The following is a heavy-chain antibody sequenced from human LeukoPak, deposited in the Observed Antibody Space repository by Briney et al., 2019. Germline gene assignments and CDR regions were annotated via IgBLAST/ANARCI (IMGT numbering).Heavy chain of an antibody. Sequence: ASVKVSCKASGYTFTIYGISWVRQAPGQGLEWMGWISAYNDNPNYAQKLQGRVTMTADTSTTTAYMELRSLRSDDTAVYYCARDWYCSGGSCYDVFDIWGQGTMVTVSS. CDR3: ARDWYCSGGSCYDVFDI. CDR1: GYTFTIYG. J-gene: IGHJ3*02. V-gene: IGHV1-18*01. D-gene: IGHD2-15*01. CDR2: ISAYNDNP.